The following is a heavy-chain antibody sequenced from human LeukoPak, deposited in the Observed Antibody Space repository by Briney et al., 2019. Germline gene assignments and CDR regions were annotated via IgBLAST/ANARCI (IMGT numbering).Heavy chain of an antibody. CDR2: ISNSGGST. Sequence: PGGSLRLSCAASGFTFSSYAMSWVRQAPGKGLEWVSAISNSGGSTYYADSVKGRFTISRDNSKNTLYLQMNSLRAEDTAVYYCARDEYDILTGYPGDYWGQGTLVTVSS. V-gene: IGHV3-23*01. CDR1: GFTFSSYA. CDR3: ARDEYDILTGYPGDY. J-gene: IGHJ4*02. D-gene: IGHD3-9*01.